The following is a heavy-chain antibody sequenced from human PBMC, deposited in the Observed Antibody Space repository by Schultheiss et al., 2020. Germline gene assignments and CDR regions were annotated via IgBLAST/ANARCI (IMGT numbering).Heavy chain of an antibody. J-gene: IGHJ6*02. D-gene: IGHD3-22*01. V-gene: IGHV3-21*01. CDR1: GFIFSNYE. Sequence: GGSLRLSCAASGFIFSNYEMSWVRQAPGKGLEWVSSISSSSSYIYYADSVKGRFTISRDNAKNSLYLQMNSLRAEDTAVYYCARDYYYDSSAHPGGMDVWGQGTTVTVSS. CDR2: ISSSSSYI. CDR3: ARDYYYDSSAHPGGMDV.